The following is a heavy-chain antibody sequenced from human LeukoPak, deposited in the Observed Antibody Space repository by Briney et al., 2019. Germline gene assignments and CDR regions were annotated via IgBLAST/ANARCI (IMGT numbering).Heavy chain of an antibody. CDR3: TRNGGGLGY. V-gene: IGHV3-48*03. Sequence: PGGSLRPSCAASGFTFSNYEIIWVRQAPGKGLEWISYTSTSGTTTNYADSVKGRFTISRDNAKNSLYLQMNSLSGEDTAVYYCTRNGGGLGYWGQGTLVTVSS. CDR2: TSTSGTTT. D-gene: IGHD2-21*01. CDR1: GFTFSNYE. J-gene: IGHJ4*02.